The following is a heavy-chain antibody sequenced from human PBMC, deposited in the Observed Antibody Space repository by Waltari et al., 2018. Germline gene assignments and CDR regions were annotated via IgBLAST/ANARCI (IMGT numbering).Heavy chain of an antibody. CDR2: ISSSGSTI. J-gene: IGHJ4*02. D-gene: IGHD4-17*01. Sequence: EVHLVESGGGLVQPGGSLRLSCAASGFTLSSYDMNWVRQAPGKGLEWVSYISSSGSTIYYSDSVKGRFTISRDNAKNSLFLQMNSLRAEDTAVYYCARDRSPYGTFDYWGQGTLVTVSS. V-gene: IGHV3-48*03. CDR3: ARDRSPYGTFDY. CDR1: GFTLSSYD.